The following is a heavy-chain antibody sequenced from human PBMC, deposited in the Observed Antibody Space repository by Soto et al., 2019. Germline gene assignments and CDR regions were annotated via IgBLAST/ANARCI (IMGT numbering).Heavy chain of an antibody. Sequence: GGSLRLSCSASGFSFSTSWMTWVRQTPGKGLEWVANINPDGSKKYYLDSVRGRFTISRDNSQTSLHLQMNSLRAEDSARYYCARCNSSEYWGQGTLVTVSS. J-gene: IGHJ4*02. CDR1: GFSFSTSW. CDR3: ARCNSSEY. V-gene: IGHV3-7*01. D-gene: IGHD2-2*01. CDR2: INPDGSKK.